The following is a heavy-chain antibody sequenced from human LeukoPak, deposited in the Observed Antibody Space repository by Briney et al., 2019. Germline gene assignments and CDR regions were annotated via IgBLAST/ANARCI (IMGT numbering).Heavy chain of an antibody. D-gene: IGHD6-13*01. CDR3: ATTTGIARNRPGDFDI. CDR1: GYTFTGYY. J-gene: IGHJ3*02. CDR2: INPNSGGT. Sequence: GASVKVSCKASGYTFTGYYMHWVRQAPGQGLEWMGWINPNSGGTNYAQKFQGRVTMTEDTSTDTAYMELSSLRSEDTAVYYCATTTGIARNRPGDFDIWGQGTMVTVSS. V-gene: IGHV1-2*02.